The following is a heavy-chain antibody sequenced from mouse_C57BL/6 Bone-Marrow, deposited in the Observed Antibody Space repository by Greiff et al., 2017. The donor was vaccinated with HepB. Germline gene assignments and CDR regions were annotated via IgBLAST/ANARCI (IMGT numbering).Heavy chain of an antibody. CDR2: IYPGDGDT. J-gene: IGHJ4*01. CDR1: GYAFSSSW. D-gene: IGHD2-1*01. Sequence: QVQLQQSGPELVKPGASVKISCKASGYAFSSSWMNWVQQRPGKGLEWIGRIYPGDGDTNYNGKFKGKATLTADKSSSTDYMQLSSLTSEDSAVYFCAREGCIYYGNYDAMDYWGQGTSVTVSS. V-gene: IGHV1-82*01. CDR3: AREGCIYYGNYDAMDY.